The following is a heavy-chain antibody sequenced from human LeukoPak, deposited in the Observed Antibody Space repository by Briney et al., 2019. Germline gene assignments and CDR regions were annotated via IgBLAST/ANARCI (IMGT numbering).Heavy chain of an antibody. CDR1: GYTFTSYD. CDR3: ARVGGRGSSGRYYFDY. V-gene: IGHV1-8*01. J-gene: IGHJ4*02. D-gene: IGHD2-15*01. CDR2: MNPNSGNT. Sequence: ASVKVSCKASGYTFTSYDINWVRQATGQGLEWMGWMNPNSGNTGYAQKFQGRVTMTRNTSISTAYMELSSLRSEDTAVYYCARVGGRGSSGRYYFDYWGQGTLVTVSS.